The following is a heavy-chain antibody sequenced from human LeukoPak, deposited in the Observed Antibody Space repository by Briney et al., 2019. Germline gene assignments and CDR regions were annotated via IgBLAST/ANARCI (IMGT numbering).Heavy chain of an antibody. Sequence: GGSLRLSCAVSGFTFSSYTINWVRKAPGRGLEWVSSISSSSSYIYYADSVKGRFTISRDNAKNSLSLQMNSLRAEDTAVYYCARDRLLEDRDYHYYYYMDVWGIGTTVTVSS. CDR3: ARDRLLEDRDYHYYYYMDV. J-gene: IGHJ6*03. CDR1: GFTFSSYT. CDR2: ISSSSSYI. D-gene: IGHD1-1*01. V-gene: IGHV3-21*01.